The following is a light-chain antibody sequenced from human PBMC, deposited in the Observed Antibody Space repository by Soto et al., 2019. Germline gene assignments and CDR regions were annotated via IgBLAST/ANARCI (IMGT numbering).Light chain of an antibody. V-gene: IGKV3-20*01. J-gene: IGKJ1*01. Sequence: IVLTQPPGTLSLSPGDRATISCRPSQSVSSSYLAWYQQKPGQAPRLLIYGASSRATGITDRFSGSGSGTDFTLTISRLEPEDFVVYYCQQYGSSPLWTFGQGTKVDIK. CDR1: QSVSSSY. CDR3: QQYGSSPLWT. CDR2: GAS.